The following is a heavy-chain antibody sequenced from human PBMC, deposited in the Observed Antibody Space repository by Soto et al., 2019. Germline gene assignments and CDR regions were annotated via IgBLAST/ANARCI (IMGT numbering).Heavy chain of an antibody. V-gene: IGHV1-18*04. D-gene: IGHD3-22*01. CDR1: GYTLTSYG. J-gene: IGHJ6*02. CDR3: ARDGDSGGYFYYSGMDV. Sequence: ASVKVSCKASGYTLTSYGISWVRQAPGQGLEWMGWISAYNGNTNYAQKLQGRVTMTTDTSTSTAYMELRSLRSDDTAVYYCARDGDSGGYFYYSGMDVWGQGTTVTVSS. CDR2: ISAYNGNT.